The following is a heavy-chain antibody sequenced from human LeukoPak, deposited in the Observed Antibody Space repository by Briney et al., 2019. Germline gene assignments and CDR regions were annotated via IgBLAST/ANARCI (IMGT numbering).Heavy chain of an antibody. CDR1: GFTVSDNY. CDR2: IYSGGTT. J-gene: IGHJ5*02. CDR3: ARHDSWAGWFDP. D-gene: IGHD3-22*01. V-gene: IGHV3-53*01. Sequence: GGSLRLSCAASGFTVSDNYMSWVRHAPGKGLEWVSVIYSGGTTYSADSVKGRFTISRDNSKNTLYLQMNSLRAEDTAVYYCARHDSWAGWFDPWGQGTLVTVSS.